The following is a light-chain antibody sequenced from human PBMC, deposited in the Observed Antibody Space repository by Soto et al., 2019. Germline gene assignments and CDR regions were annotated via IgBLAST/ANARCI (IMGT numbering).Light chain of an antibody. CDR1: QSISSW. Sequence: DIQMTQSPSTLSASVGDRVTITCRASQSISSWLAWYQQKPGKAPKLLIYKASSLESGVPSRFSGSGSGTEFTLTISSLQADDFVTYYCQQYHTDWTFGQGTKVDIK. CDR3: QQYHTDWT. J-gene: IGKJ1*01. CDR2: KAS. V-gene: IGKV1-5*03.